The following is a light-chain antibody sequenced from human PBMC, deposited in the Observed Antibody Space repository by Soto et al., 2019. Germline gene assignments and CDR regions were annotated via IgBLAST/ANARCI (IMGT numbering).Light chain of an antibody. CDR1: QSVSSN. CDR2: GAS. V-gene: IGKV3-15*01. CDR3: QPYNHWPPWT. J-gene: IGKJ1*01. Sequence: EIVMTQSPATLSVSPGERATLSCRASQSVSSNLAWYQQKPGQAPRLLIYGASTRATGIPARFSGSGSGTEFTLTISSLQSEDFAVYYRQPYNHWPPWTFGHGTKVEIK.